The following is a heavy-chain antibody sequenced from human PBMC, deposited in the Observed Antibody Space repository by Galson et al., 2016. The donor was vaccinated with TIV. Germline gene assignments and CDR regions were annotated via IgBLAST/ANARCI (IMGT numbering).Heavy chain of an antibody. CDR2: ISWNSGST. V-gene: IGHV3-9*01. Sequence: SLRLSCAASGFTFDDYAMHWVRQVPGKGLEWVSVISWNSGSTVYADSVKGRFTISRDNAKNSLFLQMNSLGVEDTALYYCAKGQLRAARRFYYMDVWGKGTTVTVSS. J-gene: IGHJ6*03. CDR3: AKGQLRAARRFYYMDV. D-gene: IGHD4-17*01. CDR1: GFTFDDYA.